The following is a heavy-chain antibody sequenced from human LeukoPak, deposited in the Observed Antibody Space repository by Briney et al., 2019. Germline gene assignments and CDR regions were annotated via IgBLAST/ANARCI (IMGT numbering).Heavy chain of an antibody. CDR3: AREDMRHDRRKIDY. CDR1: GFTFSDYY. J-gene: IGHJ4*02. CDR2: ISSSGSTI. V-gene: IGHV3-11*01. D-gene: IGHD3-22*01. Sequence: GGSLRLSCAAPGFTFSDYYMSWIRQAPGKGLEWVSYISSSGSTIYYADSVKGRFTISRDNAKNSLYLQMNSLRAEDTAVYYCAREDMRHDRRKIDYWGQGTLVTVSS.